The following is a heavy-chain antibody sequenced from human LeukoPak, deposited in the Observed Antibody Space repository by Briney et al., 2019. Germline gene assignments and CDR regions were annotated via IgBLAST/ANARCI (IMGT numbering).Heavy chain of an antibody. J-gene: IGHJ4*02. CDR2: ISWNSGNI. CDR1: GFTFKDYA. CDR3: AIMNSGGFDY. V-gene: IGHV3-9*01. Sequence: GRSLRLSCAASGFTFKDYAMHWDRQAPGKGLEWVSGISWNSGNIGYADPVKGRFTISRDNAKTSLYLQMNSLRAEDTALYYCAIMNSGGFDYWGQGTLVTISS. D-gene: IGHD3-10*01.